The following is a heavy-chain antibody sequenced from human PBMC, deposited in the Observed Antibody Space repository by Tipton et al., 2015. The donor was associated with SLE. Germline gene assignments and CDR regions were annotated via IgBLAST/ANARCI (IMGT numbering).Heavy chain of an antibody. CDR1: GFTFGSYW. CDR2: INSDGSST. Sequence: SLRLSCAASGFTFGSYWMHWVRQAPGKGLVWVSRINSDGSSTSYADSVKGRFTISRDNAQNTLYLQMNSLRAEDTAVYYCARFPGGGYYFDYWGQGTLVTVSS. V-gene: IGHV3-74*01. D-gene: IGHD2-15*01. CDR3: ARFPGGGYYFDY. J-gene: IGHJ4*02.